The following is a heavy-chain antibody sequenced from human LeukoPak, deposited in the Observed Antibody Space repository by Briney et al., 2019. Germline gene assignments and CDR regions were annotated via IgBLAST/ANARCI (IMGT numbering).Heavy chain of an antibody. CDR2: IIPIFGTA. CDR1: GGTFSSYT. J-gene: IGHJ4*02. CDR3: ARDLGRNFYYALDY. Sequence: GASVKVSCKASGGTFSSYTIIWVRQAPGQGLEWMGGIIPIFGTANYAQKFQGRVTITADKSTSTAYMELRSLRSDDTAVYYCARDLGRNFYYALDYWGQGTLVTVSS. D-gene: IGHD3-22*01. V-gene: IGHV1-69*06.